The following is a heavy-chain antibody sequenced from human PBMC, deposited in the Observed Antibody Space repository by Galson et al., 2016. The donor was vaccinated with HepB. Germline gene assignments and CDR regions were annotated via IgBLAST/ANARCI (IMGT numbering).Heavy chain of an antibody. D-gene: IGHD1-1*01. Sequence: SLRLSCAASGFTFSSYGMSWVRQAPGKGLEWVSAISGSGGSTSYADSGQGRFTISRDNSNNTLYLQMNGLRAEDTAVYYCAKERLVRRIFDHWGQGTLLTVSS. V-gene: IGHV3-23*01. J-gene: IGHJ4*02. CDR2: ISGSGGST. CDR3: AKERLVRRIFDH. CDR1: GFTFSSYG.